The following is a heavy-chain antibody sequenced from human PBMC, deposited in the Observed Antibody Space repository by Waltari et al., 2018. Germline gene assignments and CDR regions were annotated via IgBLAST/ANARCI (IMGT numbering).Heavy chain of an antibody. J-gene: IGHJ4*02. D-gene: IGHD1-26*01. CDR2: INHSGST. Sequence: QVQLQQWGAGLLKPSEPLSLTCAVYGGSFSGYYWSWIRQPPGKGLEWIGEINHSGSTNYNPSLKSRVTISVDTSKNQFSLKLSSVTAADTAVYYCVGSAKSFLYSFDYWGQGTLVTVSS. CDR1: GGSFSGYY. V-gene: IGHV4-34*01. CDR3: VGSAKSFLYSFDY.